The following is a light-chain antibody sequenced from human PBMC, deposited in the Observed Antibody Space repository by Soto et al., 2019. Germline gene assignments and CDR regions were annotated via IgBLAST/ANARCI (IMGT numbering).Light chain of an antibody. CDR1: RSLLHTDGKTY. Sequence: DVVMTQSPLSLSVTPGQSASISCKSSRSLLHTDGKTYLYWYMQSPGQPPQLLIYEVSNRFSGVPYRFSGSGSGTDFTLNISRLEAEDVGTYYCMQSQSLPLTFGGGTKVEIK. J-gene: IGKJ4*01. CDR3: MQSQSLPLT. V-gene: IGKV2D-29*01. CDR2: EVS.